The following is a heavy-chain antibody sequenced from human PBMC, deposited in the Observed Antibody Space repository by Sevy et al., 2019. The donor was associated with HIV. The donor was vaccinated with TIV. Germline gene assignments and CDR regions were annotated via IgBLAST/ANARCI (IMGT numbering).Heavy chain of an antibody. Sequence: GGSLRLSCAASGFTFSTYAMTWVRQAPGGGLEWVSVISGSGSSTYYADSVKGRFTISGDNSKNTLFLQMNSLRADETAVYYCAKDRVSGTYYSGDFDYWGQGTLVTVSS. CDR1: GFTFSTYA. J-gene: IGHJ4*02. CDR3: AKDRVSGTYYSGDFDY. D-gene: IGHD3-10*01. V-gene: IGHV3-23*01. CDR2: ISGSGSST.